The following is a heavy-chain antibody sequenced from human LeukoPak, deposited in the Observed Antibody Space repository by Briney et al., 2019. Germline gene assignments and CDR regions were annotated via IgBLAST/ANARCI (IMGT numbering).Heavy chain of an antibody. CDR3: AKDLLRATGNGGYYMDV. Sequence: LTCTVSGYSISSGYYWGWIRQPPGKGLEWVSAISGSGGATYYADFVRGRFTFSRDNSKNTLYLQMNSLRTDDTAVYYCAKDLLRATGNGGYYMDVWGKGTTVTVSS. V-gene: IGHV3-23*01. J-gene: IGHJ6*03. D-gene: IGHD5-12*01. CDR1: GYSISSGYY. CDR2: ISGSGGAT.